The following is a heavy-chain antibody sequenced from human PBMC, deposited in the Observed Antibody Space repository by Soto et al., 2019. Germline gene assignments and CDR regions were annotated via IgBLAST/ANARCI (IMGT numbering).Heavy chain of an antibody. J-gene: IGHJ6*02. CDR1: GFTFSSYG. V-gene: IGHV3-30*18. D-gene: IGHD4-17*01. CDR2: ISYDGSNK. Sequence: LRLSCAASGFTFSSYGMHWVRQAPGKGLEWVAVISYDGSNKYYADSVKGRFTISRDNSKNTLYLQMNSLRAEDTAVYYCAKVIYGGNSGLYYYGRDVWGQETTVTV. CDR3: AKVIYGGNSGLYYYGRDV.